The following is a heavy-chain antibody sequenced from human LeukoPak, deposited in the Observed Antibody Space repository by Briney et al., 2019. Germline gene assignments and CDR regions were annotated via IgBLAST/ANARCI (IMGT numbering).Heavy chain of an antibody. CDR2: ISSNGGST. CDR1: GFTFSSYA. V-gene: IGHV3-64*01. D-gene: IGHD3-3*01. J-gene: IGHJ4*02. Sequence: GGSLRLSCAASGFTFSSYAMHWVRQAPGKGLEYVSAISSNGGSTYYANSVKGRFTISRDNSKNTLYLQMGSLRAEDMAVYYCARGHTIFGVVTPFDYWGQGTLVTVS. CDR3: ARGHTIFGVVTPFDY.